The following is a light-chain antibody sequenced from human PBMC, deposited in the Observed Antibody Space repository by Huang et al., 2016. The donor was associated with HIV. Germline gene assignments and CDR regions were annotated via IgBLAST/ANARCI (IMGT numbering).Light chain of an antibody. CDR3: QHYGSSPRT. CDR2: GAS. Sequence: EIVLTQSPGTLSLSPGERATLSCRVSQSISSSYLAWYQQKPGQAPRLYIYGASSRATGIPDRFSGSGSGTDFTLTISRLEPEDVAVHYCQHYGSSPRTFGQGTKLEIK. J-gene: IGKJ2*01. V-gene: IGKV3-20*01. CDR1: QSISSSY.